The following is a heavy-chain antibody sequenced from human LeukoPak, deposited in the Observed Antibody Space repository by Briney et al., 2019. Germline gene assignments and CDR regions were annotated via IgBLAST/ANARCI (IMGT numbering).Heavy chain of an antibody. CDR1: GGSISSYY. V-gene: IGHV4-4*07. Sequence: SETLSLTCPVSGGSISSYYWSWMRQPAGKGLEWIGRIYTSGSSNYNLPLMRRVTISVDTSKNHFSQRLRSVTAANTAVYYCARGAENYSSSSRYYYYYMDVWGKGTTVTVSS. CDR3: ARGAENYSSSSRYYYYYMDV. D-gene: IGHD6-6*01. J-gene: IGHJ6*03. CDR2: IYTSGSS.